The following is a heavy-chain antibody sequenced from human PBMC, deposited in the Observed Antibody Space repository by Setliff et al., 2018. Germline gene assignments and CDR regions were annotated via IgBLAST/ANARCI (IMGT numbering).Heavy chain of an antibody. J-gene: IGHJ3*02. Sequence: ASVKVSCKASGYTFTSYDINWVRQATGQGLEWMGWMNPNSGNTGYAQKFQGRVTMTRNTSISTAYMELSSLRSEDTAVYYCATDGITIFLGDAFDIWGHGTMVTVSS. CDR3: ATDGITIFLGDAFDI. CDR1: GYTFTSYD. CDR2: MNPNSGNT. D-gene: IGHD3-9*01. V-gene: IGHV1-8*01.